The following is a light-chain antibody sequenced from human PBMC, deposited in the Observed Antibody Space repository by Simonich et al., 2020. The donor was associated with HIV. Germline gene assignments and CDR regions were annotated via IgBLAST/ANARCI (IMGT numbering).Light chain of an antibody. Sequence: DIQMTQSPSSLSASVGDRVTVTCQASQDISNFLNWYQQKPGKAPKLLIYDASNLETGVPSSFSGSGSGTDFSFTISSLQPEDIATYYCQHYVDLPITFGQGTRLEIK. V-gene: IGKV1-33*01. CDR2: DAS. CDR3: QHYVDLPIT. J-gene: IGKJ5*01. CDR1: QDISNF.